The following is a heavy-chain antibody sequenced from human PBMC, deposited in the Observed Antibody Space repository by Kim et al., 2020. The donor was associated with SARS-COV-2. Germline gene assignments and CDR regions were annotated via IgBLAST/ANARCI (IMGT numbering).Heavy chain of an antibody. CDR3: ARVRYFDWLLSPPYDY. Sequence: GGSLRLSCAASGFTFNSYAIHWVRQAPGKRLEWVAIISSDGSKKYYADSVKGRITISRDNSKNTLYLQMNSLIEEDTAVYYCARVRYFDWLLSPPYDYLGQGTLVTVSS. V-gene: IGHV3-30*04. CDR2: ISSDGSKK. CDR1: GFTFNSYA. D-gene: IGHD3-9*01. J-gene: IGHJ4*02.